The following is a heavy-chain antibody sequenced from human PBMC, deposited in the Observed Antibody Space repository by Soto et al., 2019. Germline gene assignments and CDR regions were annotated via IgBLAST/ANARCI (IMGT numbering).Heavy chain of an antibody. CDR2: ISGSGAYT. V-gene: IGHV3-11*06. D-gene: IGHD5-18*01. Sequence: QVQLVESGGGLVKPGGSLRLSCTGSGFIFSDYMTWIRPAPGKGLEWVSYISGSGAYTKYADSVRGRFTISRDNAKNSLWLQINSLRAEDTAVYYCARSSGWRHVVGYKYVLEVWGQGTTVIVSS. J-gene: IGHJ6*02. CDR3: ARSSGWRHVVGYKYVLEV. CDR1: GFIFSDY.